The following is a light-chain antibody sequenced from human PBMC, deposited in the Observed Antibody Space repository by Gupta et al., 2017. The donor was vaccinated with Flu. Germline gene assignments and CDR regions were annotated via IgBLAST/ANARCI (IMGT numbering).Light chain of an antibody. J-gene: IGLJ3*02. Sequence: QSALTQPASVSASPGQSITISCTGTSSDIGSYNYVSWYQQYPGKVPKLLIYEVSYRPSGISDRFSGSKSGNTASLTISGLQADDEADYYYSSYTGSVTVFGGGTMLTVL. CDR1: SSDIGSYNY. V-gene: IGLV2-14*01. CDR2: EVS. CDR3: SSYTGSVTV.